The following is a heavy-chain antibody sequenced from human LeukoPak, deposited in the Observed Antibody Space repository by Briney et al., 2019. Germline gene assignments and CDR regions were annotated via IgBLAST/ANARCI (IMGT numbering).Heavy chain of an antibody. CDR2: ITGSGGRI. D-gene: IGHD3-16*02. CDR1: GFTFSSYS. V-gene: IGHV3-23*01. CDR3: AKYRDYYFEY. J-gene: IGHJ4*02. Sequence: GGSLRLSCAASGFTFSSYSMGWVRQAPGEGLEWVSTITGSGGRIYYADSLKGRFTISGDNSKNTVYLQMNSLRAEDTAVYYCAKYRDYYFEYWGQGTLVTVSS.